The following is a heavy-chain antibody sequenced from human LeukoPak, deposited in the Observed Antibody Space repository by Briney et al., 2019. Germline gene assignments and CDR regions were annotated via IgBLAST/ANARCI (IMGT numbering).Heavy chain of an antibody. D-gene: IGHD6-13*01. J-gene: IGHJ4*02. CDR3: TTDPYSIPGYFDY. Sequence: SGGSLRRSCAASGFTFNDARMSWVRQAPGKGLEWVGSIRSKTDGGTADYAAPVKGRFTISRDDSKNTLYLQMNSLKTEDTAVYYCTTDPYSIPGYFDYWGQGTLVTVSS. V-gene: IGHV3-15*01. CDR2: IRSKTDGGTA. CDR1: GFTFNDAR.